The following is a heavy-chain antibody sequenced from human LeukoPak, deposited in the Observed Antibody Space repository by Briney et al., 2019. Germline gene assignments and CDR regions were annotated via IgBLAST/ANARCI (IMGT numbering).Heavy chain of an antibody. V-gene: IGHV5-51*01. J-gene: IGHJ6*01. CDR1: GYRFTDYC. CDR2: IYPGDCDT. Sequence: GESLKISCEGSGYRFTDYCIGWVRQLPGKGLEWMGVIYPGDCDTRYSPSFQGQVTISADKSINTAHLQWSSLKASDTAMYYCARGAAGTTPDYYYFGLDVWRQGTTVRVSS. CDR3: ARGAAGTTPDYYYFGLDV. D-gene: IGHD1-7*01.